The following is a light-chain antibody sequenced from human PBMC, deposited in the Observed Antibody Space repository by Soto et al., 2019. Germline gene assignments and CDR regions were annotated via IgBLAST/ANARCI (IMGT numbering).Light chain of an antibody. CDR1: KLGDKY. CDR3: QAWDSSTAI. Sequence: SYELTQPPSVSVSPGQTASITCSGDKLGDKYACWYQLKPGQPPVLVIYQDTSRPSGIPDRFSGSNSGNTATLTISGTQTFDEADYYCQAWDSSTAIFGGGTKVTVL. CDR2: QDT. V-gene: IGLV3-1*01. J-gene: IGLJ2*01.